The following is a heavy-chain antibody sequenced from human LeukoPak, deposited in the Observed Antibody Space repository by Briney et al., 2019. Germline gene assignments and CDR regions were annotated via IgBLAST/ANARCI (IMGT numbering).Heavy chain of an antibody. J-gene: IGHJ4*02. CDR3: ARAHAGYDSIDY. D-gene: IGHD5-12*01. CDR1: GGSISGYY. Sequence: KPSETLSLTCIVSGGSISGYYWSWIRQPPGKGLEWIGYIHHTGNANYNPSLKSRVTMSVDTSKNQFSLKPISVTAADTAVYYCARAHAGYDSIDYWGQGTLVTVSS. CDR2: IHHTGNA. V-gene: IGHV4-59*01.